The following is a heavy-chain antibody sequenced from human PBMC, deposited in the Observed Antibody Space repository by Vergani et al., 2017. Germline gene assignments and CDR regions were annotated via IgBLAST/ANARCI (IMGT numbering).Heavy chain of an antibody. CDR3: AREDYGGAFDI. D-gene: IGHD4-23*01. CDR2: ISSSSSTI. J-gene: IGHJ3*02. Sequence: EVQLVESGGGLVQPGGSLRLSCAASGFTFSSYSMNWVRQAPGKGLEWVSYISSSSSTIYYADSVKGRFTISRDNSKNTLYLQMNSLRAEDTAVYYCAREDYGGAFDIWGQGTMVTVSS. CDR1: GFTFSSYS. V-gene: IGHV3-48*01.